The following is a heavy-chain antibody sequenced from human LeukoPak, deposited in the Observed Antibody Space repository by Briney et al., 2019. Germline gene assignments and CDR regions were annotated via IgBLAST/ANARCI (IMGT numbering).Heavy chain of an antibody. J-gene: IGHJ4*02. CDR2: ISSNGGST. V-gene: IGHV3-64*01. CDR3: ARDRYYYDSSEFDY. D-gene: IGHD3-22*01. CDR1: GFTFSGYA. Sequence: GGSLRLSCAASGFTFSGYAMHWVRQAPGKGLEYVSAISSNGGSTYYANSVKGRFTISRDNSKNTLYLQMGSLRAEDMAVYYCARDRYYYDSSEFDYWGQGTLVTVSS.